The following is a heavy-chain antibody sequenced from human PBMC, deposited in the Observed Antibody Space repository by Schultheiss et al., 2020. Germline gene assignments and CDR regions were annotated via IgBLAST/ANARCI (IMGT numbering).Heavy chain of an antibody. J-gene: IGHJ3*02. CDR2: IYYSGST. CDR3: ARASRCWSSSWGQNAFDI. CDR1: GGSISSYY. V-gene: IGHV4-59*01. Sequence: SETLSLTCTVSGGSISSYYWSWIRQPPGKGLEWIGYIYYSGSTNYNPSLKSRVTISVDTSKNQFSLKLSSVTAADTAVYYCARASRCWSSSWGQNAFDIWGQGTMVTVSS. D-gene: IGHD6-13*01.